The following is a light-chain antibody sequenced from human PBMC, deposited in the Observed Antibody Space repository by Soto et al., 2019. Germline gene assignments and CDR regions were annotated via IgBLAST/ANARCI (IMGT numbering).Light chain of an antibody. Sequence: QSVLTQPASVSGSPGQSITISCTGTSSDVGGYNYVSWYQQHPGRAPKLMIFEVSNRPSGVSNRFSGSKSGNTASLTISGLQAEDAAEYYCTSYTTISTWVFGGGTQLTVL. V-gene: IGLV2-14*01. CDR3: TSYTTISTWV. CDR1: SSDVGGYNY. CDR2: EVS. J-gene: IGLJ3*02.